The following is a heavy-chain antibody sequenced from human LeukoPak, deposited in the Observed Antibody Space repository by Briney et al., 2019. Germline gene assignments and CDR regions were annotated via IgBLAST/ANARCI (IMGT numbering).Heavy chain of an antibody. Sequence: GGSLRLSCVASGFTFSTYSMNWVRQAPGRGLELVSHISSRSGNIYFADSVKGRFTISRDNAKNSLYLQMNSLRAEDTAVYYCARDIATAGHLAFDYWGQGILVTVSS. CDR3: ARDIATAGHLAFDY. D-gene: IGHD6-13*01. V-gene: IGHV3-48*01. J-gene: IGHJ4*02. CDR2: ISSRSGNI. CDR1: GFTFSTYS.